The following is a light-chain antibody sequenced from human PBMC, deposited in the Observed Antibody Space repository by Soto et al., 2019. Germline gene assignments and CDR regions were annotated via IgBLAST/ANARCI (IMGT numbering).Light chain of an antibody. CDR3: QHSYSSPPWT. Sequence: DIQMTQSPASLSASVGDRVTISCRASQTISTFLNWYQQKPGTAPRLLIYRASSVQSGVPPRFSGSGSGRDFTLTISSLRPEDIATYFCQHSYSSPPWTFGQGTRWIS. CDR2: RAS. J-gene: IGKJ1*01. CDR1: QTISTF. V-gene: IGKV1-39*01.